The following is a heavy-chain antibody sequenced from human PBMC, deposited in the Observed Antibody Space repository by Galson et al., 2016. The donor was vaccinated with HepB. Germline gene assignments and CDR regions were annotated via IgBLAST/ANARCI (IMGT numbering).Heavy chain of an antibody. Sequence: SLRLSCAASGFTFSTCAMHWVRQAPGKGLEWVAVISYDGSNQYYGDSVKGRFTISRDNSRKTLYVQMNSLLPEDTAVYYCARGGTTGSYNFDYWGQGTLVTVSS. CDR1: GFTFSTCA. CDR3: ARGGTTGSYNFDY. V-gene: IGHV3-30-3*01. CDR2: ISYDGSNQ. J-gene: IGHJ4*02. D-gene: IGHD1-26*01.